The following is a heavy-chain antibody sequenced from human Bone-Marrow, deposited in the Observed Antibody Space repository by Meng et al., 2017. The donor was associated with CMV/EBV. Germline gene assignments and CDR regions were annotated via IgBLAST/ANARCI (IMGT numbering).Heavy chain of an antibody. J-gene: IGHJ4*01. CDR1: GGSFSGYY. D-gene: IGHD1-14*01. Sequence: WETLSLTCAVYGGSFSGYYWSWIRQPPGKGLEWIGEINHSGSTNYNPSLKSRVTISVDTSKNQFSLKLSSVTAADTAVYHCGQGTTHFWGQGTPVTASS. V-gene: IGHV4-34*01. CDR2: INHSGST. CDR3: GQGTTHF.